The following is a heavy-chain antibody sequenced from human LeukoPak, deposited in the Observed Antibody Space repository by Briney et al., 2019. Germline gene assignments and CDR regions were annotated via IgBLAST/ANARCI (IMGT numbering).Heavy chain of an antibody. D-gene: IGHD6-19*01. CDR2: INHSGST. CDR1: GGSFSGYY. J-gene: IGHJ5*02. CDR3: AGGYSSGWYGLDP. Sequence: SETLSLTCAVYGGSFSGYYWSWIRQPPGKGLEWIGEINHSGSTNYNPSLKSRVTISVDTSKNQFSLKLSSVTAADTAVYYCAGGYSSGWYGLDPWGQGTLVTVSS. V-gene: IGHV4-34*01.